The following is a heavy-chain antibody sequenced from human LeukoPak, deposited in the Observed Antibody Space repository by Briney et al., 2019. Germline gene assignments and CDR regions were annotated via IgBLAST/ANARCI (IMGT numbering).Heavy chain of an antibody. CDR1: GFTFSSYA. D-gene: IGHD3-22*01. CDR3: AKRYYYDNSGLWDY. CDR2: ISSSGGST. V-gene: IGHV3-23*01. J-gene: IGHJ4*02. Sequence: GGSLRLSRGASGFTFSSYAMSWVRQAPGKGLEWVSAISSSGGSTHYADSVKGRFTISRDNSKNTLYLQMNSLRAEDTAVYYCAKRYYYDNSGLWDYWGQGTLVTVSS.